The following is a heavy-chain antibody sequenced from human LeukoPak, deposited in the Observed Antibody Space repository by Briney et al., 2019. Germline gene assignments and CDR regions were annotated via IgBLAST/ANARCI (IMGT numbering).Heavy chain of an antibody. CDR2: INSDGRST. V-gene: IGHV3-74*03. CDR1: GFTFSSYW. J-gene: IGHJ3*02. Sequence: GGSLRLSCAASGFTFSSYWMHWVRQAPGKGLVWVSRINSDGRSTTYADSVKGRFTISRDNTKNTLYLQMNSLRAEDTAVYSCARAVGGNYHFDIWGQGTMVTVSS. CDR3: ARAVGGNYHFDI. D-gene: IGHD4/OR15-4a*01.